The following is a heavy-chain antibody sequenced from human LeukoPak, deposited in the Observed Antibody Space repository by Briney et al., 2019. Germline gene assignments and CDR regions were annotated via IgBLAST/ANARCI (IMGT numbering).Heavy chain of an antibody. J-gene: IGHJ5*02. CDR1: GGSISSSSYT. V-gene: IGHV4-39*01. CDR3: ARRITVAGGWFDP. CDR2: IYYSGTT. D-gene: IGHD6-19*01. Sequence: SETLSLTCTVSGGSISSSSYTWGCVRQPPGKGLEWVGTIYYSGTTHYNPSLKSRVTISINTSKNQFSLKLSSVTAADTAVYFCARRITVAGGWFDPWGQGTLVTVSS.